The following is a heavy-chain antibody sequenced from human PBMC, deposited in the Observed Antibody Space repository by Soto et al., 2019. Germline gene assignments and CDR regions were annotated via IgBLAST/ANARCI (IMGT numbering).Heavy chain of an antibody. CDR2: IKSKTDGGTR. J-gene: IGHJ4*02. V-gene: IGHV3-15*01. Sequence: GGSLRLSCAASGFTFSNAWMSWVRQAPGKGLEWVGRIKSKTDGGTRDYAAPVKGRFTMSRDDSNNMLYLQMSSLKTEDTAVYYCTTDDPINKNWGQGTLVTVSS. CDR3: TTDDPINKN. CDR1: GFTFSNAW.